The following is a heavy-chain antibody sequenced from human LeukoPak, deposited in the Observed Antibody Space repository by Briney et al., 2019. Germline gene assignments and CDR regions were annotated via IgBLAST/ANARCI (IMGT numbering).Heavy chain of an antibody. Sequence: SETLSLTCAVYGGSFSGYYWSWIRQPPGKGLEWIGGINHSGSTNYNPSLKSRVTISVDTSKNQFSLKLSSVTAADTAVYYCARGRRSSGGSCYDYWGQGTLVTVSS. CDR3: ARGRRSSGGSCYDY. J-gene: IGHJ4*02. CDR2: INHSGST. D-gene: IGHD2-15*01. V-gene: IGHV4-34*01. CDR1: GGSFSGYY.